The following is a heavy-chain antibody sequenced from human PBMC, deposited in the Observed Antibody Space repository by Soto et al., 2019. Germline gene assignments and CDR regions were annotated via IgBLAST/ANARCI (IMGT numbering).Heavy chain of an antibody. V-gene: IGHV4-61*01. D-gene: IGHD6-19*01. Sequence: PSDTLSLTCTVSGGSVSSGSYYWSWIRQPPGKGLEWIGYIYYSGSTNYNPSLKSRVTISVDTSKNQFSLKLSSVTAADTAVYYCARDSPATSSGWYRHSFDPWGQGTLVTVS. CDR3: ARDSPATSSGWYRHSFDP. CDR1: GGSVSSGSYY. J-gene: IGHJ5*02. CDR2: IYYSGST.